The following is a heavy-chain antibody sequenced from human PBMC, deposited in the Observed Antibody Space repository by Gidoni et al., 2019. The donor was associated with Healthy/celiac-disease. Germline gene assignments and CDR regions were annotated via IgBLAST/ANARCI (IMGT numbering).Heavy chain of an antibody. Sequence: QVQLQESGPGLVKPSETLSLTCTVSGGYISSYYWSWIRQPPGKGLEWIGYIYYSGSTNYNPSLKSRVTISVDTSKNQFSLKLSSVTAADTAVYYCARGQVYDFWSGSNWFDPWGQGTLVTVSS. CDR1: GGYISSYY. D-gene: IGHD3-3*01. V-gene: IGHV4-59*01. CDR3: ARGQVYDFWSGSNWFDP. J-gene: IGHJ5*02. CDR2: IYYSGST.